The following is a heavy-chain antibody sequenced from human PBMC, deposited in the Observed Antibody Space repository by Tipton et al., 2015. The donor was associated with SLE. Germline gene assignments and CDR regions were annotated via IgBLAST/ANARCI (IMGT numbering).Heavy chain of an antibody. D-gene: IGHD4-17*01. J-gene: IGHJ2*01. V-gene: IGHV4-59*11. CDR2: IYSGGRT. Sequence: TLSLTCTVSGGSISGPYWSWIRQPPGKGLEWIGYIYSGGRTNYNPSLKSRVTISVDTSKNQFSLKVSSVTAADTAVYYCARGSDGEYVRYFDVWGPGTLVTVSS. CDR3: ARGSDGEYVRYFDV. CDR1: GGSISGPY.